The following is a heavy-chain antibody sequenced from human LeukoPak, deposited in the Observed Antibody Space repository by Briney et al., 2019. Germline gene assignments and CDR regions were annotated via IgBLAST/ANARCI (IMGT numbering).Heavy chain of an antibody. Sequence: ASVKVSCKAAGYTFSNFGISWVRQAPGKGLEWMGWISGYNGETNYAQKFQDRVTMTTDTSANTAYMEVRSLRSDDTAVYYCARDYEIAVRYDCFDPWGQGTLVIVSS. CDR1: GYTFSNFG. CDR3: ARDYEIAVRYDCFDP. D-gene: IGHD6-6*01. J-gene: IGHJ5*02. CDR2: ISGYNGET. V-gene: IGHV1-18*01.